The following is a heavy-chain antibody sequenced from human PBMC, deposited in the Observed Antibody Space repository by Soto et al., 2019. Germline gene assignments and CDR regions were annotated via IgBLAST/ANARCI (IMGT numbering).Heavy chain of an antibody. CDR3: ARSPQGGAFDI. CDR1: GVSISSYY. J-gene: IGHJ3*02. CDR2: IYYSGST. Sequence: SETLSLTCTVSGVSISSYYWSWIRQPPGKGLEWIGYIYYSGSTNYNPSLKSRVTISVDTSKNQFSLKLSSVTAADTAVYYCARSPQGGAFDIWGQGTMVTVSS. V-gene: IGHV4-59*01.